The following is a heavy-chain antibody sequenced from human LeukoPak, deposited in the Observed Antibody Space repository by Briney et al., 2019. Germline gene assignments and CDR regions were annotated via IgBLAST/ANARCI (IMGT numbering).Heavy chain of an antibody. Sequence: GGSLRLSCAASGLTFSSYSMNWVRQAPGKGLEWVSSISSSSSYIYYADSVKGRFTISRDNAKNSLYLQINGLRAEDTAVYYCARQIAVAGLFDYWGQGSLVTVSS. CDR3: ARQIAVAGLFDY. V-gene: IGHV3-21*04. J-gene: IGHJ4*02. CDR2: ISSSSSYI. CDR1: GLTFSSYS. D-gene: IGHD6-19*01.